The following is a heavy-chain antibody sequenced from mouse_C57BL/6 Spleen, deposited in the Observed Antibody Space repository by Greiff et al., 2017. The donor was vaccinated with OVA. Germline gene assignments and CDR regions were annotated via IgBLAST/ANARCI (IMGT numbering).Heavy chain of an antibody. CDR3: SKGGYAY. V-gene: IGHV1-61*01. CDR1: GYTFTSYW. J-gene: IGHJ3*01. Sequence: VQLQQPGAELVQPGSSVKLSCKASGYTFTSYWMDWVKQRPGQGLEWIGNIYPSDSATHYNQKFKNKATLTVANSSSTAYMQLSRLTSEDSAVYNWSKGGYAYWGKGTLVTV. CDR2: IYPSDSAT.